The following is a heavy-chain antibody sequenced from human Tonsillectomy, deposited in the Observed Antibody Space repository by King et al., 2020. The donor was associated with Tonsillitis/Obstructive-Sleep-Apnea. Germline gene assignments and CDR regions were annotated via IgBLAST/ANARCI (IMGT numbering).Heavy chain of an antibody. CDR3: TRGYGTPEGAAYDI. V-gene: IGHV3-49*05. CDR1: GFTFGDYA. J-gene: IGHJ3*02. Sequence: VQLVESGGGLVKPGGSLQLSCTGSGFTFGDYAVTWFRQAPGKGLEWLGFIRSKLYGGTSDYAAPVRGRFTFSRDDSKSIAYLQMNNLKADETAVYYCTRGYGTPEGAAYDIWGHGTMVSVSS. CDR2: IRSKLYGGTS. D-gene: IGHD1-26*01.